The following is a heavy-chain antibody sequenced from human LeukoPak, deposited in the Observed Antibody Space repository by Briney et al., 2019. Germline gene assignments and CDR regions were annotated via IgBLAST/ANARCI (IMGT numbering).Heavy chain of an antibody. Sequence: SETLSLTCTVSGGSISSYYWSWIRQPAGKGLEWIGRIYTSGSTNYNPSLKSRVTISVDTSKNQFSLKLSSVTAADTAVYYCAREGRRPTGDAFDIWGQGTMVTVSS. V-gene: IGHV4-4*07. D-gene: IGHD3-10*01. J-gene: IGHJ3*02. CDR1: GGSISSYY. CDR2: IYTSGST. CDR3: AREGRRPTGDAFDI.